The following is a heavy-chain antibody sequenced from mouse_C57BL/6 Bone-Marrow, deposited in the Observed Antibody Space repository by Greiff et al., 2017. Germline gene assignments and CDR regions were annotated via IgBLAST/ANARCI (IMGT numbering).Heavy chain of an antibody. CDR1: GYTFTSYW. D-gene: IGHD1-1*01. J-gene: IGHJ2*01. CDR2: IDPSDSYT. V-gene: IGHV1-50*01. CDR3: AREHYGSSLYYFDY. Sequence: QVQLQQSGAELVKPGASVKLSCKASGYTFTSYWLQWVKQRPGQGLEWIGEIDPSDSYTNYNQKFKGKATLTVDTSSSTAYMQLSSLTSEDSAVYYCAREHYGSSLYYFDYWGQGTTLTVSS.